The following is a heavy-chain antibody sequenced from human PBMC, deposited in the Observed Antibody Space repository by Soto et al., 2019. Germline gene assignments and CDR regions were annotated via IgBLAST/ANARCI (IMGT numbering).Heavy chain of an antibody. CDR3: ARDSGGYDNGDY. CDR1: GFTFSSYT. Sequence: GGSLRLSCAASGFTFSSYTMNWVRQAPGKGLEWVSSISSTSSYIYYADSVKGRFTISRDNAKNSLYLQMNSLRAEDTAVYYCARDSGGYDNGDYWGQGTLVTVSS. V-gene: IGHV3-21*01. D-gene: IGHD5-12*01. J-gene: IGHJ4*02. CDR2: ISSTSSYI.